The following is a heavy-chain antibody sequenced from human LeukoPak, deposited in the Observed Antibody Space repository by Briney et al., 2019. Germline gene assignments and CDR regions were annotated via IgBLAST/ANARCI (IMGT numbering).Heavy chain of an antibody. CDR2: MNPNSGNT. J-gene: IGHJ6*02. Sequence: GASVKVSCKASGYTFTSYDINWVRQATGQGLEWMGWMNPNSGNTGYAQKFQGRVTMTRNTSISTAYMELGSLRSEDTAVYYCARGGDSSSWFAYYYGMDVWGQGTTVTVSS. CDR3: ARGGDSSSWFAYYYGMDV. CDR1: GYTFTSYD. D-gene: IGHD6-13*01. V-gene: IGHV1-8*01.